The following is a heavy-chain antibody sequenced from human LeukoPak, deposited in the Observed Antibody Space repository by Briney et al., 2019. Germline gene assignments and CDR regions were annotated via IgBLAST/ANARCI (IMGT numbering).Heavy chain of an antibody. CDR3: ARAENHFYGSGSGYLGY. D-gene: IGHD3-10*01. V-gene: IGHV4-61*02. J-gene: IGHJ4*02. CDR2: IYTSGST. Sequence: SQTLSLTCTVSGGSISSGSYYWSWIRQPAGKGLEWIGRIYTSGSTHYNPSLKSRVTISVDTSKNQFSLKLSSVTAADTAVYYCARAENHFYGSGSGYLGYWGQGTLVTVSS. CDR1: GGSISSGSYY.